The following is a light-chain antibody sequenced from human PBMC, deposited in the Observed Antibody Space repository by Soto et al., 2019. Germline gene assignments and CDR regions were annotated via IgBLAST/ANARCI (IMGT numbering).Light chain of an antibody. J-gene: IGKJ1*01. CDR3: QQYNNWPGT. CDR1: QSGSSK. Sequence: EIAMTQSPATLSVSPGERATLSCRASQSGSSKLAWDHQKPGQAPRLLFYRASTRATGIPARFSGSGSGTEFTLTISSLQSEDFAVYYCQQYNNWPGTFGEGTKVEIK. CDR2: RAS. V-gene: IGKV3-15*01.